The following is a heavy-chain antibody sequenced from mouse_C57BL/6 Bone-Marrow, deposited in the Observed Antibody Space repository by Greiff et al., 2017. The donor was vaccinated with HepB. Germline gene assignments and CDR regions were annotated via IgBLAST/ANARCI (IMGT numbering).Heavy chain of an antibody. CDR2: IDPEDGET. CDR3: ARITTVPWYFDV. CDR1: GFNIKDYY. V-gene: IGHV14-2*01. Sequence: VHVKQSGAELVKPGASVKLSCTASGFNIKDYYMHWVKQRTEQGLEWIGRIDPEDGETKYAAKFQGKATITADTSSNTAYLQLSSLTSEDTAVYYCARITTVPWYFDVWGTGTTVTVSS. J-gene: IGHJ1*03. D-gene: IGHD1-1*01.